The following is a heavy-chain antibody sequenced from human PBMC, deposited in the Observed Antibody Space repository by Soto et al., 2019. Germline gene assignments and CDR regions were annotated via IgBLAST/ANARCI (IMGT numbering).Heavy chain of an antibody. CDR2: INHSGST. CDR1: SGSISSSSYY. Sequence: SETLCLTCTVSSGSISSSSYYWGWIRQPPGKGLEWIGKINHSGSTYYNPSLKSRVTISVDTSKNQFSLKLSSVTAADTAVYYCARRGFGVVIIPRCYFDYWGQGTLVTVSS. V-gene: IGHV4-39*07. CDR3: ARRGFGVVIIPRCYFDY. J-gene: IGHJ4*02. D-gene: IGHD3-3*01.